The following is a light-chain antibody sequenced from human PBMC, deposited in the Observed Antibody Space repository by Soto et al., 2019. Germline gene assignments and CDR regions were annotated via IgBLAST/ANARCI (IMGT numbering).Light chain of an antibody. J-gene: IGLJ1*01. Sequence: QSVLTQPASVSGSPGQSITISCTGTSSDVGGYNYVAWYQQHPGKAPKLLISEVTDRPSGVSNRFSGSKSGNTASLTISGLQADDEADYYCSSYTSSSTYVFGPGTKVTAL. V-gene: IGLV2-14*01. CDR3: SSYTSSSTYV. CDR2: EVT. CDR1: SSDVGGYNY.